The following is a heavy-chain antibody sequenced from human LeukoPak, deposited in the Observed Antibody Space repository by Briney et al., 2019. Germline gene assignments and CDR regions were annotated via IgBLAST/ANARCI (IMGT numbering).Heavy chain of an antibody. CDR2: MNGGSTV. D-gene: IGHD1-14*01. CDR3: AARKGDQTTAY. CDR1: GFTFNDYY. Sequence: GGSLRLSCAASGFTFNDYYMSWIRQAPGKGLEWISYMNGGSTVSYADSVKGRFTISRDNAKNSLSLQMNNLRDEDTAVYYCAARKGDQTTAYWGQGTLVTVSA. V-gene: IGHV3-11*04. J-gene: IGHJ4*02.